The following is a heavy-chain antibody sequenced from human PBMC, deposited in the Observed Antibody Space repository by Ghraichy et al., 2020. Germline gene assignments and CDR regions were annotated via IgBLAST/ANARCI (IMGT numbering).Heavy chain of an antibody. CDR1: GFMFSSYW. V-gene: IGHV3-74*01. D-gene: IGHD6-25*01. CDR3: ARGLSGSAITPLQH. CDR2: INGDGSST. J-gene: IGHJ1*01. Sequence: GGSLRLSCAASGFMFSSYWMHWVRQVPGKGLVWVSRINGDGSSTDYADSVKGRFTISRDDAKDTLFLQMNSLRAVDTAMYYCARGLSGSAITPLQHWGQGTLVTVSS.